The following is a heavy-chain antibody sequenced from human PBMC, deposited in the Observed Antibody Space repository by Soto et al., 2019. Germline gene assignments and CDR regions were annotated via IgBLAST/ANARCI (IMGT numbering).Heavy chain of an antibody. CDR1: GYYFPSQP. V-gene: IGHV5-51*03. J-gene: IGHJ6*02. D-gene: IGHD3-10*01. CDR3: ARRNYFGSFNHAMDV. Sequence: EVQLVQSGTEVKKPGDSLKISCRGSGYYFPSQPIAWVRQVPGRGLEWMGVINPGDSSTTYNPSFQGQVTISADKSISTAYLQWSTLQASDSAIYYCARRNYFGSFNHAMDVWGQGTTVTVSS. CDR2: INPGDSST.